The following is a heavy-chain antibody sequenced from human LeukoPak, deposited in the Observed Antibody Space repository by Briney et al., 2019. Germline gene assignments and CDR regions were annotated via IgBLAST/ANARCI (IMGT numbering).Heavy chain of an antibody. V-gene: IGHV3-33*01. Sequence: GRSLRLSCAASGFTFSSYGMHWVRQAPGKGLEWAAVIWYDGSNKYYADSVKGRFTISRDNSKNTLYLQMNSLRAEDTAVYYCAREFYYYDSSGPPFDYWGQGTLVTVSS. CDR3: AREFYYYDSSGPPFDY. CDR2: IWYDGSNK. J-gene: IGHJ4*02. CDR1: GFTFSSYG. D-gene: IGHD3-22*01.